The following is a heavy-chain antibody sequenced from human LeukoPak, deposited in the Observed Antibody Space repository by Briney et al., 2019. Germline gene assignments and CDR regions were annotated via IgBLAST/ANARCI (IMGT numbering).Heavy chain of an antibody. Sequence: GGSLRLSCAASGFTFSSYEMNWVRQAPGKGLVWVSRINSDGSSTSYADSVKGRFTISRDNAKNSLYLQMNSLRAEDTAVYYCARVSPNTVTTLQYFDYWGQGTLVTVSS. V-gene: IGHV3-74*01. CDR2: INSDGSST. J-gene: IGHJ4*02. CDR3: ARVSPNTVTTLQYFDY. CDR1: GFTFSSYE. D-gene: IGHD4-17*01.